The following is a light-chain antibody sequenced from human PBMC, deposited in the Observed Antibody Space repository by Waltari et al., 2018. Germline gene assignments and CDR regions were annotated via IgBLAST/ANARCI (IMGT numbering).Light chain of an antibody. CDR1: SSNIGSNA. CDR3: ATWEDRQTGDVV. CDR2: SNS. Sequence: QSALTQPPSASGTPGQRVIISCSGSSSNIGSNAVSWYRQFPGTAPRLLIYSNSEPTSGVPDRFSGSKSGASASLTISGVQSDDAADYYCATWEDRQTGDVVFGGGTKLTVL. V-gene: IGLV1-44*01. J-gene: IGLJ2*01.